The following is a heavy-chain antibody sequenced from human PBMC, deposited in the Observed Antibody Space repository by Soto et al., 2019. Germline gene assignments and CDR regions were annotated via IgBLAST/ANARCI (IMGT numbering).Heavy chain of an antibody. D-gene: IGHD3-16*01. CDR2: INPNSGGT. CDR3: ASEPGTDPLGGSNCFDP. Sequence: QVQLVQSGAEVKKPGASVKVSCKASGYTFTGYYMHWVRQAPGQGLEWMGWINPNSGGTNYAQKFQGRVTMTRDTSISTAYMELSRLRSDDTALYYCASEPGTDPLGGSNCFDPWGQGTLVTVSS. V-gene: IGHV1-2*02. CDR1: GYTFTGYY. J-gene: IGHJ5*02.